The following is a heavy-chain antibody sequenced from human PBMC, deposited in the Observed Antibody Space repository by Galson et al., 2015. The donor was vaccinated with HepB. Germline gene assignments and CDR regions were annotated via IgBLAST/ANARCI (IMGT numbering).Heavy chain of an antibody. CDR2: ISFDGRKE. CDR1: GFSFSTYG. V-gene: IGHV3-30*18. D-gene: IGHD5-12*01. CDR3: AKDIVATIWDYFDN. J-gene: IGHJ4*02. Sequence: ALRLSCAASGFSFSTYGRHWAPQAPGGGLEWVAVISFDGRKEEYADSVKGRFSISIDNSRNTLYLQMNSLRVEDTAVYYCAKDIVATIWDYFDNWGQGTLVTVSS.